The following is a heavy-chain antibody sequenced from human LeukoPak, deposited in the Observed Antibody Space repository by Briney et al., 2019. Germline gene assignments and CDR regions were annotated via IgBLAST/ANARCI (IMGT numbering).Heavy chain of an antibody. CDR2: ISYDGSNK. D-gene: IGHD3-10*01. Sequence: PGGSLRLSCAASGFTFSSYGMHWVRQAPGKGLEWVAVISYDGSNKYYADSVKGRFTISRDNSKNTLYLQMNSLRAEDTAVYYCAKGTYYYGSGSYFPDYWGQGTLVTVSS. V-gene: IGHV3-30*18. CDR1: GFTFSSYG. CDR3: AKGTYYYGSGSYFPDY. J-gene: IGHJ4*02.